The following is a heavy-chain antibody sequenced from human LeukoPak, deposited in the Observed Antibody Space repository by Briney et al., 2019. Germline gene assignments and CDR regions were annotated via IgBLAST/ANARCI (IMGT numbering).Heavy chain of an antibody. CDR1: GYSFTSYW. D-gene: IGHD3-22*01. CDR2: IYPGDSDT. V-gene: IGHV5-51*01. J-gene: IGHJ4*02. Sequence: GESLKISCKGSGYSFTSYWIGWVRQMPGKGLEWMGIIYPGDSDTRYSPSFQGQVTISADKSINTAYLQWSSLKASDTAMYYCARVYYYDSSGYYYGPDQSDYWGQGTLVTVSS. CDR3: ARVYYYDSSGYYYGPDQSDY.